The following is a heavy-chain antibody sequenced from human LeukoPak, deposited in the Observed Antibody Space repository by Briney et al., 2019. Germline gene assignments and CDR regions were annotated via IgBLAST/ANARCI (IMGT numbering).Heavy chain of an antibody. CDR2: FDLEDGET. CDR1: GYTLRELS. CDR3: AAGEVGQLFDY. Sequence: ASVKVSCKVSGYTLRELSMHRVRQAPGKGLEWMGGFDLEDGETIYVQKFQGRVTMTEDTSTDTAYMELSSLRSDDTAVYFCAAGEVGQLFDYWGQGTLVTVSS. D-gene: IGHD5-24*01. J-gene: IGHJ4*02. V-gene: IGHV1-24*01.